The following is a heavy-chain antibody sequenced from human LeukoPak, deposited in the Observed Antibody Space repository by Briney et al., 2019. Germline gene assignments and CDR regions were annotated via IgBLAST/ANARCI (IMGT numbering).Heavy chain of an antibody. V-gene: IGHV4-61*02. CDR3: ARDYYDSSGYLGAFDI. CDR1: GGSINSGSYY. J-gene: IGHJ3*02. Sequence: SETLSLTCTVSGGSINSGSYYWSWIRQPAGKGLEWIGRIYTSGSTNYNPSLKSRITISVDTSKNQFSLELSSVTVADTAVYYCARDYYDSSGYLGAFDIWGQGTMVTVSS. CDR2: IYTSGST. D-gene: IGHD3-22*01.